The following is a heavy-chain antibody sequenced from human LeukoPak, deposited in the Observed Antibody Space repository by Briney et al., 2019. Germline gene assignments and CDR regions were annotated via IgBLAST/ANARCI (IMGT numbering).Heavy chain of an antibody. V-gene: IGHV3-23*01. J-gene: IGHJ3*01. CDR1: GFTFSSYA. Sequence: GGSLRLSCAASGFTFSSYAMNWVRQAPGKGLEWVSAISGSGSGDSTYYADSVKGRFTISRDNSKNTLYLQMNSLRAEDTAVYYCAKIRAPAYDFWGQGTMVTVSS. D-gene: IGHD3-3*02. CDR2: ISGSGSGDST. CDR3: AKIRAPAYDF.